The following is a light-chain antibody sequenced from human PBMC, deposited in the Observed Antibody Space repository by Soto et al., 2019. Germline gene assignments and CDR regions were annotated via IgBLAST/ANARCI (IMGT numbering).Light chain of an antibody. J-gene: IGKJ4*01. CDR1: QSVSNNY. Sequence: EIVLTQSPGTLSLSPGERATLSCRASQSVSNNYLAWYQQKPGQAPRLLIYGASNRATGIPDRFSGSGSGTDFTLTISSLQSEDFAVYYCHQYDYWPLTFGGGTKVDIK. CDR3: HQYDYWPLT. V-gene: IGKV3-20*01. CDR2: GAS.